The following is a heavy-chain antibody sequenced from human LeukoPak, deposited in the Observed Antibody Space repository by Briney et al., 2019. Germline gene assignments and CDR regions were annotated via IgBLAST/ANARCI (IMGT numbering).Heavy chain of an antibody. J-gene: IGHJ4*02. CDR3: ARTYSSSYYFDY. CDR1: GYTFTSYY. V-gene: IGHV1-46*01. Sequence: ASVKVSCKASGYTFTSYYMHWVRQAPGQGLKWMGIINPSGGSTSYAQKFQGRVTMARDTSTSTVYMELSSLRSEDTAVYYCARTYSSSYYFDYWGQGTLVTVSS. D-gene: IGHD6-13*01. CDR2: INPSGGST.